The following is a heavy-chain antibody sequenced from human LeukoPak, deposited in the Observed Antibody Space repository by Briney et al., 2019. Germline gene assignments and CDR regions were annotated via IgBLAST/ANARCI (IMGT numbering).Heavy chain of an antibody. J-gene: IGHJ6*02. CDR3: ARDPIAVAGYYYGMDV. CDR2: IYSGGST. V-gene: IGHV3-66*01. CDR1: GFTVSSNY. Sequence: GGSLRLSCAASGFTVSSNYLSWVRQAPGKGLEWVSVIYSGGSTYYADSVKGRFTISRDNSKNTLYLQMNSLRAEDTAVYYCARDPIAVAGYYYGMDVWGQGTTVTVSS. D-gene: IGHD6-19*01.